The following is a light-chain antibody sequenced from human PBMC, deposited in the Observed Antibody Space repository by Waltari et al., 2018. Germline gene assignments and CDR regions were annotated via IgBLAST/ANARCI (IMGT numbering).Light chain of an antibody. CDR3: QQYKDLPRT. J-gene: IGKJ1*01. CDR2: DAS. CDR1: QDIRNY. V-gene: IGKV1-33*01. Sequence: DIQMTQSPSSMSASVGDRVSITCQASQDIRNYLSWYQQKPGKAPKLLIYDASNLETGVPSRFRGSASGTDFTFTISSLQPEDIATYYCQQYKDLPRTFGQGTKVEFK.